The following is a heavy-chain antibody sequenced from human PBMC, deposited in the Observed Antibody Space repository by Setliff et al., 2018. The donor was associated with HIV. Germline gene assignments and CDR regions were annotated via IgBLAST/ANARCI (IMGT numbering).Heavy chain of an antibody. CDR3: ARVGATIQLMYYFDY. Sequence: GGSLRLSCAASGFTFSSYSMNWVRQAPGKGLEWVSSISSSSSYIYYADSVKGRFTISRDNAKNSLYLQMNSLRAEDTAVYYCARVGATIQLMYYFDYWGQGTLVTVSS. J-gene: IGHJ4*02. V-gene: IGHV3-21*01. CDR1: GFTFSSYS. CDR2: ISSSSSYI. D-gene: IGHD1-26*01.